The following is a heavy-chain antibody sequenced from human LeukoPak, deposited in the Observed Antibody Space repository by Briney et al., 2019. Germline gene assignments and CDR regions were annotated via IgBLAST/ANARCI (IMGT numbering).Heavy chain of an antibody. Sequence: GASVKVSCKASGYTFTSYGISWVRQAPGQGLEWMGWISAYNGNTNYAQKLQGRVTMTTDTSTSTAYMELSSLRSEDTAVYYCARGSRVRYYGSGTTPKGYYYYMDVWGKGTTVTISS. CDR2: ISAYNGNT. J-gene: IGHJ6*03. CDR1: GYTFTSYG. CDR3: ARGSRVRYYGSGTTPKGYYYYMDV. V-gene: IGHV1-18*01. D-gene: IGHD3-10*01.